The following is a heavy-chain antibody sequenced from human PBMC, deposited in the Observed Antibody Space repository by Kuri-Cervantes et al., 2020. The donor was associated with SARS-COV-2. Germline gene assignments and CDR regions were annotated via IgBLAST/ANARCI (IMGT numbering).Heavy chain of an antibody. J-gene: IGHJ6*02. CDR2: IIPIFGTA. CDR3: ARECKAATRWYYYYGMDV. CDR1: GGTFSSYA. Sequence: SVKVSCKASGGTFSSYAISWVRQAPGQGLEWMGGIIPIFGTANYAQKFQGRVTITADESTSTAYMELSSLRSEDTAVYYCARECKAATRWYYYYGMDVWGQGTTVTVSS. D-gene: IGHD2-15*01. V-gene: IGHV1-69*13.